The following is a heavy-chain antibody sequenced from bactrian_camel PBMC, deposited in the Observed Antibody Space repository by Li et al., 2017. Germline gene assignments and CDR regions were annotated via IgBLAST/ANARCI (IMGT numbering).Heavy chain of an antibody. CDR1: GFTVSSAC. J-gene: IGHJ4*01. Sequence: QVQLVESGGGSVQAGGSLNLSCVASGFTVSSACTGWFRQAAGKEREWVSSISADGTVKYADSVKGRFTFSKDNAKNTLYLQMNSLKPKDTAIYYCAAKVLGTCGGIWADYPYRGQGTQVTVS. V-gene: IGHV3S1*01. D-gene: IGHD2*01. CDR3: AAKVLGTCGGIWADYPY. CDR2: ISADGTV.